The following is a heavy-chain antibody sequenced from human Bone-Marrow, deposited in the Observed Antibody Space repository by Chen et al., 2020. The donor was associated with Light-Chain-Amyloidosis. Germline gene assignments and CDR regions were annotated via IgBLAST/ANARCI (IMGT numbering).Heavy chain of an antibody. V-gene: IGHV1-8*01. CDR1: GYTFTSYD. Sequence: QVQLVQSGAEVKKPGASVKVSCKASGYTFTSYDINWVRQATGQGLEWMGWMNPNSGNTGYAQKFQGRVTMTRNTSISTAYMELSSLRSEDTAVYCCASHNYDYVWGSYPPRDYWGQGTLVTVSS. J-gene: IGHJ4*02. CDR3: ASHNYDYVWGSYPPRDY. CDR2: MNPNSGNT. D-gene: IGHD3-16*02.